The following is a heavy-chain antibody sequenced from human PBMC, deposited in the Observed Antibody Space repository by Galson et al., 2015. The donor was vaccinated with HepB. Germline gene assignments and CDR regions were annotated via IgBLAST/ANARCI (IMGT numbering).Heavy chain of an antibody. J-gene: IGHJ4*02. Sequence: CAISGDSVSSNNAAWNWIRQSPSRGLEWLGRTYYRSKWYNDYAVSVKSRITINPDTSKNQFSLHLNSVTPEDTAVYYCARVLDTPMAYYFDYWGQGTLVSVSS. CDR2: TYYRSKWYN. V-gene: IGHV6-1*01. CDR1: GDSVSSNNAA. D-gene: IGHD5-18*01. CDR3: ARVLDTPMAYYFDY.